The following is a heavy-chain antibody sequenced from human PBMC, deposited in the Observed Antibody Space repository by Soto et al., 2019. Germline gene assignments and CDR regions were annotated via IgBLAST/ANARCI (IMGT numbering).Heavy chain of an antibody. D-gene: IGHD3-3*01. V-gene: IGHV3-15*07. Sequence: EVQLVESGGGLVKPGGSLGLSCEASGLTFKNVWMHWVRQAPGKGLEWVGRIKSKADGETKDYTVPVKGRFTISRNDSKNTLYLQMNSLNIEDTAGDDCNSYHEVWGGHTPLWGQGTLVTVSS. J-gene: IGHJ4*02. CDR2: IKSKADGETK. CDR1: GLTFKNVW. CDR3: NSYHEVWGGHTPL.